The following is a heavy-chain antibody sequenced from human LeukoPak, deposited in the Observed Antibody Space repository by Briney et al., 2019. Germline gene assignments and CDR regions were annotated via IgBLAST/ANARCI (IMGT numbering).Heavy chain of an antibody. CDR1: AGSISSSY. V-gene: IGHV4-59*01. D-gene: IGHD2-21*01. J-gene: IGHJ6*03. CDR3: ATILPVNYYMDV. CDR2: IYYNGHT. Sequence: TSETLSLPCTVSAGSISSSYWSWIRQPPGKGLESIGYIYYNGHTNYNPSLKSRVTISVDTSKNQFTLKLSSVTAADTAVYYCATILPVNYYMDVGRKGTTVTVSS.